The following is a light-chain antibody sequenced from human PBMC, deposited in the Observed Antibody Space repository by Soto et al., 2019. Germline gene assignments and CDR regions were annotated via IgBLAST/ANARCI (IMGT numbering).Light chain of an antibody. CDR1: QSISSW. V-gene: IGKV1-39*01. CDR2: DAS. CDR3: QQTYNTPRA. J-gene: IGKJ1*01. Sequence: DIQMTQSPSTLSASVGDRVTITCRASQSISSWLAWYQQKPGKAPKLLIYDASSLQSGVPSRFSGSGSGTDFALTIRNLQPEDFAIYYCQQTYNTPRAFGQGTKVDIK.